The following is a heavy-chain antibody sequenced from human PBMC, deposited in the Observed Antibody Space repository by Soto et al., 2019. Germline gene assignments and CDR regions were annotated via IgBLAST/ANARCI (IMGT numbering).Heavy chain of an antibody. CDR3: ASPRVPAAMGPFDY. D-gene: IGHD2-2*01. CDR2: ISWNSDTI. V-gene: IGHV3-9*01. J-gene: IGHJ4*02. CDR1: GFIFDDYA. Sequence: GGSLRLSCAPSGFIFDDYAMHWVRQAPGKGLEWVSFISWNSDTIDYADSVKGRFTISRDNAKNSLYLQMNSLRAEDTAVYYCASPRVPAAMGPFDYWGQGTLVTVSS.